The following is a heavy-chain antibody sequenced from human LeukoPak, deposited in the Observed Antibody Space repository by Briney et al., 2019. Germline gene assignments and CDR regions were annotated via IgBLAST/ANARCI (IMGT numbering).Heavy chain of an antibody. CDR1: GFTFSSYG. V-gene: IGHV3-30*02. D-gene: IGHD4-23*01. CDR3: ANLNGGNSASLDY. Sequence: PGGSLRLSCAASGFTFSSYGMHWVRQAPGKGLEWVAFIRYHGSNKYYADSVKGRFTISRDNSKNTLYLQMNSLRTEDTAVYYCANLNGGNSASLDYWGQGTLVTVSS. J-gene: IGHJ4*02. CDR2: IRYHGSNK.